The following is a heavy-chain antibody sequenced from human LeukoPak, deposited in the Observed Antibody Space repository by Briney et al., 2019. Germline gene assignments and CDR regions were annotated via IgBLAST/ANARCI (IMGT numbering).Heavy chain of an antibody. CDR1: GGSISSYY. V-gene: IGHV4-59*08. CDR3: ASSPPGTEYFHH. Sequence: SETLSLTCAVSGGSISSYYWSWIRQPPGKGLEWIGYINYSGSTNYNPSLKSRVTISGDTSKNQFSLKLSSVTAADTAVYYCASSPPGTEYFHHWGQGTLVTVSS. CDR2: INYSGST. J-gene: IGHJ1*01.